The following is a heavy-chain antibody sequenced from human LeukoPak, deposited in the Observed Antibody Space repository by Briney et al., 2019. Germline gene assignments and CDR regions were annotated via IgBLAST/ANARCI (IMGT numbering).Heavy chain of an antibody. CDR3: TTDRFGETLDY. D-gene: IGHD3-10*01. CDR1: GFTFGDYA. CDR2: IRSKAYGGTT. Sequence: PGGSLRLSCTASGFTFGDYAMSWVRQAPGKGLEWVGFIRSKAYGGTTDYAAPVKGRFTISRDDSKNTLYLQMNSLKTEDTAVYYCTTDRFGETLDYWGRGTLVTVSS. V-gene: IGHV3-49*04. J-gene: IGHJ4*02.